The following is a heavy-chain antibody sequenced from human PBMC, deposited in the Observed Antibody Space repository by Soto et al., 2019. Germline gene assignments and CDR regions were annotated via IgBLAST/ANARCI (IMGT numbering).Heavy chain of an antibody. CDR1: GGSISSSSYY. V-gene: IGHV4-39*01. CDR2: IYYSGST. CDR3: ARGPGYCSSTSCHGDWFDP. Sequence: SETLSLTCTVSGGSISSSSYYWGWIRQPPGKGLEWIGSIYYSGSTYYNPSLKSRVTISVDTSKNQFSLKLSSVTAADTAVYYCARGPGYCSSTSCHGDWFDPWGQGTLVTVSS. D-gene: IGHD2-2*01. J-gene: IGHJ5*02.